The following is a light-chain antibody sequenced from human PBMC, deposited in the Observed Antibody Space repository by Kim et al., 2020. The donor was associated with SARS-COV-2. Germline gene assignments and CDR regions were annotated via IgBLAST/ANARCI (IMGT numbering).Light chain of an antibody. CDR3: QAWDSSAAPYYV. Sequence: SYELTQPPSVSVSPGQTASITCSGDTLGDKYACWYQQKPGQSPVLVIYQDSKRPSGIPERFSGSNSGNTATLTISGTQAMDEADYYCQAWDSSAAPYYVCGTGTKVTVL. CDR2: QDS. CDR1: TLGDKY. V-gene: IGLV3-1*01. J-gene: IGLJ1*01.